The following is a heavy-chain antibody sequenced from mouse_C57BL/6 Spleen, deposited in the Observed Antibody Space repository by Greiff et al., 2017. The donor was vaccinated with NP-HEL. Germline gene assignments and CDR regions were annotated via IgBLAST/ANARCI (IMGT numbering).Heavy chain of an antibody. CDR2: ISDGGSYT. CDR3: ARERITTVVATSYYMDY. J-gene: IGHJ2*01. Sequence: EVKLQESGGGLVKPGGSLKLSCAASGFTFSSYAMSWVRQTPEKRLEWVATISDGGSYTYYPDNVKGRFTISRDNAKNNLYLQLSHLKSEDTAMYYCARERITTVVATSYYMDYWGQGTTLTVSS. CDR1: GFTFSSYA. D-gene: IGHD1-1*01. V-gene: IGHV5-4*01.